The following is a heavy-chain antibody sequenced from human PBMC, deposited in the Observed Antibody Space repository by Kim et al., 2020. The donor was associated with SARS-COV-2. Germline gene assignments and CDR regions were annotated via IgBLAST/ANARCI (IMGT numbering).Heavy chain of an antibody. CDR2: ISWNSGSI. J-gene: IGHJ5*02. Sequence: GGSLRRSCAASGFTFDDYAMHWVRQAPGKGLEWVSGISWNSGSIGYADSVKGRFTISRDNAKNSLYLQMNSLRAEDTALYYCAKDSGDPWGQGTLVTVSS. D-gene: IGHD1-26*01. V-gene: IGHV3-9*01. CDR3: AKDSGDP. CDR1: GFTFDDYA.